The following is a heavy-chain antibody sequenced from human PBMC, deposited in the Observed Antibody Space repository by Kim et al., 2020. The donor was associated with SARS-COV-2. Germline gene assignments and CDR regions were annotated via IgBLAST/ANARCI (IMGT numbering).Heavy chain of an antibody. CDR1: GGSISSYY. Sequence: SETLSLTCTVSGGSISSYYWSWIRQPPGKGLEWIGYIYYSGSTNYNPSLKSRVTISVDTSKNQSSLKLSSVTAADTAGYYCARAGGSYFRYGMDVWGQGTTVTVSS. J-gene: IGHJ6*02. V-gene: IGHV4-59*01. CDR3: ARAGGSYFRYGMDV. CDR2: IYYSGST. D-gene: IGHD1-26*01.